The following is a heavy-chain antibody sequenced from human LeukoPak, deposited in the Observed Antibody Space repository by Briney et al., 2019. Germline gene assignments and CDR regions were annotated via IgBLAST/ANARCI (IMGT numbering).Heavy chain of an antibody. J-gene: IGHJ3*01. CDR1: GYTFTGYY. CDR2: INPKSGGT. Sequence: ASVTVSCKASGYTFTGYYMHWVRQAPGQGLEWMGWINPKSGGTNYAQKFQGRVTMTRDTSISTAYMELSRLRSDDTAVYYCARTFYDTLDSDAFDVGGQGTMVIV. V-gene: IGHV1-2*02. D-gene: IGHD2/OR15-2a*01. CDR3: ARTFYDTLDSDAFDV.